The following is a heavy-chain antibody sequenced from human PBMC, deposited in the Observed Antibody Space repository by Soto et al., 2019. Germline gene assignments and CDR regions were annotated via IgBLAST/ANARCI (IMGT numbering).Heavy chain of an antibody. CDR3: ARDTHYDFWSGYFGLVDY. Sequence: PGGSLRLSCAASGFTFSSYAMHWVRQAPGKGLEWVAVISYDGSNKYYADSVKGRFTISRDNSKNTLYLQMNSLRAEDTAVYYCARDTHYDFWSGYFGLVDYWGQGTLVTV. CDR1: GFTFSSYA. V-gene: IGHV3-30-3*01. CDR2: ISYDGSNK. J-gene: IGHJ4*02. D-gene: IGHD3-3*01.